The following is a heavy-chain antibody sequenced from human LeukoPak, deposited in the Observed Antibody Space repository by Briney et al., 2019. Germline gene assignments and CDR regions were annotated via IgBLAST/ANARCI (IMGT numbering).Heavy chain of an antibody. CDR2: IRYDGSNK. CDR3: AKETAVGVDTVGFDY. D-gene: IGHD5-18*01. CDR1: GFTFSSYG. V-gene: IGHV3-30*02. J-gene: IGHJ4*02. Sequence: PGGSLRLSCAASGFTFSSYGMNWVRQAPGKGLEWVAFIRYDGSNKYYTDSVKGRFTTSRDNSKNTLYLQMNSLRAEDTAVYYCAKETAVGVDTVGFDYWGQGTLVTVSS.